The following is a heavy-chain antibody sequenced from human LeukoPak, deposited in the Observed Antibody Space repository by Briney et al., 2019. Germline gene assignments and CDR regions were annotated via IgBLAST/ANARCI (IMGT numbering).Heavy chain of an antibody. CDR2: MNPNSGNT. CDR1: GYTFTSYD. Sequence: ASVKVSCKASGYTFTSYDINWVRQAPGQGLEWMGWMNPNSGNTGYAQKFQGRVTITRNTSISTAYMELSSLRSEDTAVYYCARGYHTYYYDSSGYLWGYYFDYWGQGTLVTVSS. CDR3: ARGYHTYYYDSSGYLWGYYFDY. D-gene: IGHD3-22*01. V-gene: IGHV1-8*03. J-gene: IGHJ4*02.